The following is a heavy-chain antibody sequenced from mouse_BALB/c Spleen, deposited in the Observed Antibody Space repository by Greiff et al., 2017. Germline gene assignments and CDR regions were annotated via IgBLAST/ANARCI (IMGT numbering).Heavy chain of an antibody. V-gene: IGHV2-9*02. Sequence: QVQLKESGPGLVAPSQSLSITCTVSGFSLTSYGVHWVRQPPGKGLEWLEVIWAGGSTNYNSALMSRLSISKDNSKSQVFLKMNSLQTDDTAMYYCGRRGLRTYYAMDYWGQGTSVTVSA. CDR1: GFSLTSYG. CDR2: IWAGGST. D-gene: IGHD2-4*01. J-gene: IGHJ4*01. CDR3: GRRGLRTYYAMDY.